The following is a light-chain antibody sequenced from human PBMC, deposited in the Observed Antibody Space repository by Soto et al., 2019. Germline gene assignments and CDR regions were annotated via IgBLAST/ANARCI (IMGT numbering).Light chain of an antibody. CDR3: QQYGISPRT. CDR2: DVS. Sequence: EIVLTQSPGTLSLSPGERAALSCRASRSLSSTSLAWYQQRPGQAPRLLIYDVSSRATGIPDRFSGSGSGTDFTLTINRLEPDDFAVYYCQQYGISPRTFGQGTKVEIK. CDR1: RSLSSTS. V-gene: IGKV3-20*01. J-gene: IGKJ1*01.